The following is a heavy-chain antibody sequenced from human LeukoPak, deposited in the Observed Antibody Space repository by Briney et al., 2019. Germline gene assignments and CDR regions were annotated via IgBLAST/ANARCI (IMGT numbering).Heavy chain of an antibody. CDR2: IKQDGSEK. V-gene: IGHV3-7*01. CDR1: GFTFSSYW. J-gene: IGHJ5*02. D-gene: IGHD5-18*01. Sequence: GGSLRLSCAASGFTFSSYWMSCVRQAPGKRLEWVANIKQDGSEKYYADSVKGRFTISRDNPKNSLYLQMNSLRAEDTAVYYCASILPDTAMVLTWGQGTLVTVSS. CDR3: ASILPDTAMVLT.